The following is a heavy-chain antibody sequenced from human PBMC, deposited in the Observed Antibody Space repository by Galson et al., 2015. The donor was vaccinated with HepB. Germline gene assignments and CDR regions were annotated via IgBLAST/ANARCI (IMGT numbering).Heavy chain of an antibody. Sequence: CAISGDSVSGNSVAWNWIRQSPSRGLEWLGRTFYRSKWYHEYALSVKSRMTINADTSKNQFSLELESVSLEDTALYFCARTPYSSSWYFDHWGQGIRVTVSA. V-gene: IGHV6-1*01. CDR3: ARTPYSSSWYFDH. CDR1: GDSVSGNSVA. CDR2: TFYRSKWYH. D-gene: IGHD4-11*01. J-gene: IGHJ4*02.